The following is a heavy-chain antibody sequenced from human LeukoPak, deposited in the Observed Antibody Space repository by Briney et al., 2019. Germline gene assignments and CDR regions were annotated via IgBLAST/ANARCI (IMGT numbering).Heavy chain of an antibody. CDR3: ASMGWAAAGDKGGYFDY. V-gene: IGHV3-11*06. D-gene: IGHD6-13*01. CDR1: GFTFSDFY. CDR2: ISTSSNYT. J-gene: IGHJ4*02. Sequence: GGSLRLSCAASGFTFSDFYMSWIRQAPGKGLECLSYISTSSNYTYYADFVKGRFTISRDNAKNSLYLQMNSLRAEDTAVYYCASMGWAAAGDKGGYFDYWGQGTLVTVSS.